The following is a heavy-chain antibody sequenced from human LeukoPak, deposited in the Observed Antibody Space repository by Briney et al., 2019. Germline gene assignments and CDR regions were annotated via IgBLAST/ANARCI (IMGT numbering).Heavy chain of an antibody. D-gene: IGHD6-19*01. J-gene: IGHJ5*02. V-gene: IGHV1-18*01. CDR3: ARGAYSSGWYDDNWFDP. CDR2: ISAYNSNT. Sequence: ASVNVSCKASVYTFTSYGIRWVGQAPGQGLEWMGWISAYNSNTNYAQKIQGRVTIPTDTSTSTAYMELRSLRSDDTAVYYYARGAYSSGWYDDNWFDPWGQGTLVTVSS. CDR1: VYTFTSYG.